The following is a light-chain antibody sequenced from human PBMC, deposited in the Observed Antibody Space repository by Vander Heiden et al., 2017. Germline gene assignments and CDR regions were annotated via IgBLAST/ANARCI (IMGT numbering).Light chain of an antibody. CDR2: DVT. V-gene: IGLV2-11*01. Sequence: QSAPTPPRSASGSPRPSVTISCTGTSSDVGGYNYVSWYQQHPGKAPILMMYDVTKRPSGVPDRFSGSKSGSTASLTVSGLQAEDEAEYYCYSYDGSLEVFGGGTKLTVL. J-gene: IGLJ3*02. CDR1: SSDVGGYNY. CDR3: YSYDGSLEV.